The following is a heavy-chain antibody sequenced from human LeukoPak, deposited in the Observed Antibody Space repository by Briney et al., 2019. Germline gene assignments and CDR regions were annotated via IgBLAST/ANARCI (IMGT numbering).Heavy chain of an antibody. CDR2: ISSSSSYI. V-gene: IGHV3-21*01. J-gene: IGHJ3*02. Sequence: GGSLRLSCAASGFIFDDYDMNWVRQAPGKGLEWVSSISSSSSYIYYADSVKGRFTISRDNAKNSLYLQMNSLRAEDTAVYYCARSPRSSYCGGDCYFLDAFDIWGQGTMVTVSS. D-gene: IGHD2-21*02. CDR1: GFIFDDYD. CDR3: ARSPRSSYCGGDCYFLDAFDI.